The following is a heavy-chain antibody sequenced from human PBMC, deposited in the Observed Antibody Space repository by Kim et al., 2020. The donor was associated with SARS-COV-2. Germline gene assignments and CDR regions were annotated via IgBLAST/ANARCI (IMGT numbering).Heavy chain of an antibody. CDR2: ISGDGGGT. CDR1: GFTFHNYA. CDR3: AKDAPYSSTWYDAFDI. V-gene: IGHV3-43*02. D-gene: IGHD6-13*01. J-gene: IGHJ3*02. Sequence: GGSLRLSCAASGFTFHNYAMHWVRQAPGKGLEWVSVISGDGGGTHYPDSVKGRFTISRDNSKNSLYLQMKSLRIEDTGLYYCAKDAPYSSTWYDAFDIWGQGTMVTVSS.